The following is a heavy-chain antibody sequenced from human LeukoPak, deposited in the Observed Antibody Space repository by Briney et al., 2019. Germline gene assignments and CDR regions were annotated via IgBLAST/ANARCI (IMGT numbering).Heavy chain of an antibody. CDR1: GYTFTGYY. CDR3: AREALVCSSISCHYLDS. CDR2: INSNNGDT. J-gene: IGHJ4*02. V-gene: IGHV1-2*02. D-gene: IGHD2-2*01. Sequence: GASVKVSCKASGYTFTGYYMHWVRQAPGQGLEYMGWINSNNGDTNYAQKFQGRVTMTRDTSSSTAYMELSGLTSDDTAVYYCAREALVCSSISCHYLDSWGQGALVTVSS.